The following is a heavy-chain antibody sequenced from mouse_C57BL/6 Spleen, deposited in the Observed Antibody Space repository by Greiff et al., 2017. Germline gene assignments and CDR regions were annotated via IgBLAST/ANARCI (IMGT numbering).Heavy chain of an antibody. CDR1: GYTFTSYW. V-gene: IGHV1-53*01. J-gene: IGHJ2*01. D-gene: IGHD2-4*01. CDR3: ARIYYDYDGLDY. CDR2: INPSNGGT. Sequence: VQLQQPGTELVKPGASVKLSCKASGYTFTSYWMHWVKQRPGQGLEWIGNINPSNGGTNYNEKFKSKATLTVDKSSSTAYMHLRSLTSEDSAVYYCARIYYDYDGLDYWGQGTTPTVSS.